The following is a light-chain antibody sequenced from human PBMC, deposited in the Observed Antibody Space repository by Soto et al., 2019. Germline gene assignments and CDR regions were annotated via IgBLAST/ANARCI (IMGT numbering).Light chain of an antibody. J-gene: IGLJ2*01. V-gene: IGLV2-14*03. Sequence: QSVLTQPASVSGSPGQSITVSCTGTSSDVGAYTYVSWYQHHPGKAPKLVIYDVTHRPSGVSSRFSGSKSGNTASLTISGLEAEDEADYYCSSYTTSSTLVFGGGTKVTVL. CDR1: SSDVGAYTY. CDR3: SSYTTSSTLV. CDR2: DVT.